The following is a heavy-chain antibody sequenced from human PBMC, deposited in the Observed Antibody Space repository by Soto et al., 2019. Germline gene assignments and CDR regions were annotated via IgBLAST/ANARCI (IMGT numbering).Heavy chain of an antibody. CDR1: GGTFNSYG. CDR3: ARESVIRGVTPSHFGL. Sequence: QDHLAQSGAEVKKPGSSVTVSCKASGGTFNSYGISWVRQAPGQGLDWMGVIIPLYGTVNYAQKLKGRVSITADKSRSTAYMDLSSLRSDDTAVYDCARESVIRGVTPSHFGLWGQGTLVTVSS. CDR2: IIPLYGTV. J-gene: IGHJ4*02. D-gene: IGHD3-10*01. V-gene: IGHV1-69*06.